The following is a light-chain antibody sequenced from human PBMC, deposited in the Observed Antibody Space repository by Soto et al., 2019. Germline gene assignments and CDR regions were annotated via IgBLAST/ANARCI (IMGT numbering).Light chain of an antibody. CDR2: DAS. CDR1: QSISSW. J-gene: IGKJ1*01. CDR3: QQYGGTWT. V-gene: IGKV1-5*01. Sequence: DFQLTQAASTLSASVGDRVTITCRASQSISSWLAWYQQKPGKAPKLLIYDASSLESGVPSRFSGSGSGTEFTLTISSLQPDDFATYYCQQYGGTWTFGQGTKVDIK.